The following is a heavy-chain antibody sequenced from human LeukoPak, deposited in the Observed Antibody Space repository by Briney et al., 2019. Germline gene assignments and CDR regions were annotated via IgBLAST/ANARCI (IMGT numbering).Heavy chain of an antibody. J-gene: IGHJ4*02. CDR1: GFTFSRSA. D-gene: IGHD6-19*01. CDR3: AKGPGYSSGWYYLY. Sequence: GGSLRLSCAASGFTFSRSAMTWVRQAPGKGLEWVSSISSTGGSTYYVDSGKGRFTISRDNSKNTLYLQMNSLRVEDTAIYYCAKGPGYSSGWYYLYWGQGTLVTVSS. CDR2: ISSTGGST. V-gene: IGHV3-23*01.